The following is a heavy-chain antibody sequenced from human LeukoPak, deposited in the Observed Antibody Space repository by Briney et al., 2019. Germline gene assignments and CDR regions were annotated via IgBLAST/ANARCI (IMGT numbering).Heavy chain of an antibody. CDR2: IYHSGST. CDR3: ARGRRYYYGSAEVPVGPLDAFAI. CDR1: GGSISSGGYS. V-gene: IGHV4-30-2*01. J-gene: IGHJ3*02. D-gene: IGHD3-10*01. Sequence: SQTLSLTCAVSGGSISSGGYSWSWIRQPPGKGLEWIGYIYHSGSTYYNPSLKSRVTISVDRSKNQFSLKLSSVTAADTAVYYCARGRRYYYGSAEVPVGPLDAFAIWGQGTMVTVSS.